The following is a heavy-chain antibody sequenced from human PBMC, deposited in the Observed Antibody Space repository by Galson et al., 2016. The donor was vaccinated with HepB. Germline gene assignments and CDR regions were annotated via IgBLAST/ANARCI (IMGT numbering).Heavy chain of an antibody. CDR2: IYYSGST. Sequence: ETLSLTCTVSGGSISSSSYYWGWIRQPPGKGLEWIGNIYYSGSTYFNPSLKSRVTLSVDTSKNQFSLRLSSVTAADTAVYYCARRTRLYHYDYYWGQGTLVTVSS. J-gene: IGHJ4*02. V-gene: IGHV4-39*01. CDR1: GGSISSSSYY. CDR3: ARRTRLYHYDYY. D-gene: IGHD3-22*01.